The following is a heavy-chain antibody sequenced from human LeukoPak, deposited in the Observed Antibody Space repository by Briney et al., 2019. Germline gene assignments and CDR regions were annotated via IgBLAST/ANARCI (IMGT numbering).Heavy chain of an antibody. Sequence: GGSLRLSCAASGFTFTSYGMAWVRQAPGKGLEWVSSIGGSGASTYYADPVKGRFTISRDNSKNTLYLQMNSLRAEDTAVYYCARGRTATFDYWGQGTLVTVSS. J-gene: IGHJ4*02. CDR2: IGGSGAST. D-gene: IGHD2-21*02. CDR1: GFTFTSYG. CDR3: ARGRTATFDY. V-gene: IGHV3-23*01.